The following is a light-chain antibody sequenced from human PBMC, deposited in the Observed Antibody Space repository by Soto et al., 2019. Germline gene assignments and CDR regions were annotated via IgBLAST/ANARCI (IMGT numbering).Light chain of an antibody. CDR3: SSYTSSTTSV. CDR1: SSDIGSYNF. J-gene: IGLJ1*01. V-gene: IGLV2-14*01. Sequence: QSALTQPASVSGSPGQSITISCTGTSSDIGSYNFVSWYQQHPGKAPKLIIYEVSNRPSGISNRFSGSKSDNTASLTISGLQAEDEADYYCSSYTSSTTSVFGIGTKVP. CDR2: EVS.